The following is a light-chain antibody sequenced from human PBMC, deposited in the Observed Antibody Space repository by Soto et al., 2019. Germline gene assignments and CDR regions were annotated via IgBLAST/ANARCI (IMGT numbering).Light chain of an antibody. CDR2: GNN. V-gene: IGLV1-40*01. J-gene: IGLJ1*01. Sequence: SALTQAPSISGAPGQRVTISCTGSSSNIGAGYDVHWFQQFPGTAPRLLIHGNNNRPSGVPDRFSGSESGTSASLAIAVLQAGDEAIYYCQSFDSDLSAFVFGTGTKVTV. CDR1: SSNIGAGYD. CDR3: QSFDSDLSAFV.